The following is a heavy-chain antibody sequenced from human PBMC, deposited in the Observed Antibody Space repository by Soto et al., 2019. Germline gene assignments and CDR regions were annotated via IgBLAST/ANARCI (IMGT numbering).Heavy chain of an antibody. CDR1: GGSISGSY. CDR3: ARALCDDFWSRLYYFDY. V-gene: IGHV4-59*01. J-gene: IGHJ4*02. D-gene: IGHD3-3*01. CDR2: IHYSGST. Sequence: SETLSLTCTVSGGSISGSYWSWIRQTPGKVLEWVGYIHYSGSTNYNPSLKSRVTISVDTSKNQFSLKLSSVTAADTAVYYCARALCDDFWSRLYYFDYGCEGTLVTVSS.